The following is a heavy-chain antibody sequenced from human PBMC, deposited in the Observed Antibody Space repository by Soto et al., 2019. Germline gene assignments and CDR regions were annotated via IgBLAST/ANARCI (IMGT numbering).Heavy chain of an antibody. CDR3: AKPMPPYYDILTGYWPY. CDR1: GFTFSSYA. J-gene: IGHJ4*02. D-gene: IGHD3-9*01. V-gene: IGHV3-23*01. CDR2: ISGSGGST. Sequence: PGGSVILSCAASGFTFSSYAVSWFREAPLNGLEWVSAISGSGGSTYYADAVKGRFTISRDNSKNTLYLQMNSLRAEDTAVYYCAKPMPPYYDILTGYWPYWGQGTLLTVSS.